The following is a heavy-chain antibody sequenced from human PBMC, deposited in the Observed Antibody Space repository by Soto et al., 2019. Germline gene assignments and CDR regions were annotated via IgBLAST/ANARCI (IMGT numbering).Heavy chain of an antibody. CDR2: ISYDGTNK. J-gene: IGHJ6*02. CDR1: GFTFSTYG. V-gene: IGHV3-30*18. Sequence: QVQLVESGGGEVQPGRSLTISCAASGFTFSTYGMHWVRQTPGKGLEXVAVISYDGTNKFYSDSVKGRFTISRDNFKNTLTLQMNSLRADDTAVYSCAKDLQSYGDYDYYCYGMDVWGLGTRVTVSS. D-gene: IGHD4-17*01. CDR3: AKDLQSYGDYDYYCYGMDV.